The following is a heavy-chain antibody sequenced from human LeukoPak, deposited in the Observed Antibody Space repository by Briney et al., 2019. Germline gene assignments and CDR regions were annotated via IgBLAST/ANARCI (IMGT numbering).Heavy chain of an antibody. D-gene: IGHD3-10*01. CDR1: GGTFSSYA. CDR3: ARDSPSPYYSDI. Sequence: ASVKVSCKASGGTFSSYAISWVRQAPGQGLEWMGGIIPIFGTANYAQKFQGRVTITADESTSTAYMELSSLRSEDTAVYYRARDSPSPYYSDIWGQGTMVTVSS. V-gene: IGHV1-69*13. J-gene: IGHJ3*02. CDR2: IIPIFGTA.